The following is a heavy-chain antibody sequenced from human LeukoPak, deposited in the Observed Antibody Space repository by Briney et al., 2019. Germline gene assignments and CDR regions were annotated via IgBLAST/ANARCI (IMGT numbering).Heavy chain of an antibody. CDR1: GFTFSSYS. CDR2: ISSSSSYI. Sequence: GGSLRLSCAASGFTFSSYSVNWVRQAPGKGLEWVSSISSSSSYIYYADSVKGRFTISRDNAKNSLYLQMNSLRAGDTAVYYCARVSCGGDCYSYFDYWGQGTLVTVSS. D-gene: IGHD2-21*02. V-gene: IGHV3-21*01. CDR3: ARVSCGGDCYSYFDY. J-gene: IGHJ4*02.